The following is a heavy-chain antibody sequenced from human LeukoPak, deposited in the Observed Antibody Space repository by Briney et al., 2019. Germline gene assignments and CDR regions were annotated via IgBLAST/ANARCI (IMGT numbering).Heavy chain of an antibody. Sequence: GGTLRLSCAASGFTFSSYLMHWVRHAPGKGLVWVSRINTDWSTKNYADSVKGRFTISRDNANNTLYLQMNSLRVEDTAVYYGARDLDYKLDYWGQGTLVTVSS. CDR2: INTDWSTK. D-gene: IGHD4/OR15-4a*01. V-gene: IGHV3-74*01. CDR3: ARDLDYKLDY. J-gene: IGHJ4*02. CDR1: GFTFSSYL.